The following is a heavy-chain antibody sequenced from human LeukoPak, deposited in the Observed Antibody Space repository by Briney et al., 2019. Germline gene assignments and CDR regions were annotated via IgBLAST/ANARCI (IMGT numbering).Heavy chain of an antibody. CDR2: IYYSGST. CDR1: GGSISSYY. CDR3: ATDPASPGRGGDY. J-gene: IGHJ4*02. V-gene: IGHV4-59*01. Sequence: PSETLSLTCTVSGGSISSYYWSWIRQPPGKGLEWVGYIYYSGSTNYNPSLKSRVTISVDTSKNQLSLKVSSVTAADTAVYYCATDPASPGRGGDYWGQGTLVTVSS.